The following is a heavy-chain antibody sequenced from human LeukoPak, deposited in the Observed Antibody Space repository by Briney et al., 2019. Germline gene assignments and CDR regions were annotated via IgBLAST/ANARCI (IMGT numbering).Heavy chain of an antibody. Sequence: GGSLSLSCAASGFTFSSYGMSWVRQAPGKGLELVSGISGSGGSTYYADSVKGRFTISKDNFKNTLYLQMNSLRAEDTAVYYCGKDSCWLPDYRGQGTLVTVSS. J-gene: IGHJ4*02. CDR3: GKDSCWLPDY. D-gene: IGHD3-9*01. V-gene: IGHV3-23*01. CDR2: ISGSGGST. CDR1: GFTFSSYG.